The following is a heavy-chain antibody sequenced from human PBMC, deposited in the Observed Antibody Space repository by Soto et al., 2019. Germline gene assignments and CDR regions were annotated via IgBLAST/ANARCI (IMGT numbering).Heavy chain of an antibody. V-gene: IGHV1-3*01. J-gene: IGHJ4*02. CDR3: ARDLPPIDY. CDR2: INAGNGNT. Sequence: QVQLVQSGAEVKKPGASVKVSCKASGYTFTSYAMHWVGQAPGQRLEWMGWINAGNGNTKYSQKFQDRVTITRDTSALTAYMELSSLRSEDKAVYYSARDLPPIDYRGQGTLVTVSS. CDR1: GYTFTSYA.